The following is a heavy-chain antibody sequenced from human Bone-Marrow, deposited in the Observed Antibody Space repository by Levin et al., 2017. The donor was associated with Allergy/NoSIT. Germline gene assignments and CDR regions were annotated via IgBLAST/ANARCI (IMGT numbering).Heavy chain of an antibody. J-gene: IGHJ1*01. CDR3: ARSVSTTGMGALQH. CDR2: ISTYNANT. V-gene: IGHV1-18*01. D-gene: IGHD1-1*01. CDR1: GYTFTNYG. Sequence: AASVKVSCKASGYTFTNYGVIWVRQAPGQGPEWLGWISTYNANTKYAQKVQGRVTMTTDTSTNTAYMELRSLTSDDTAVYFCARSVSTTGMGALQHWGQGTLVTVSS.